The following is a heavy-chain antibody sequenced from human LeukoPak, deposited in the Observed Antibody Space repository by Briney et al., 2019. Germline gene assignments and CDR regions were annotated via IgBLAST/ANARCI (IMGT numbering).Heavy chain of an antibody. CDR1: GYSISSDYY. J-gene: IGHJ4*02. D-gene: IGHD5-24*01. CDR2: IYHSGST. Sequence: SETLSLTCAVSGYSISSDYYWGWIRQPPGKGLEWIGSIYHSGSTYYNPSLKSRVTISVDTSKNQFSLKMSSVTAADTAMYYCARGRGYNAFDYWGQGTLVTVSS. V-gene: IGHV4-38-2*01. CDR3: ARGRGYNAFDY.